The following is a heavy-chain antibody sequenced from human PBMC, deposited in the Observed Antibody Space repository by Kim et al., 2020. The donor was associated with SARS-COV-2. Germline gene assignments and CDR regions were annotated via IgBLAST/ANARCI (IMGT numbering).Heavy chain of an antibody. CDR3: TREGTIGTYS. CDR2: TYYRSKWYT. D-gene: IGHD2-15*01. V-gene: IGHV6-1*01. J-gene: IGHJ3*01. Sequence: SQTLSLTCTISGDSVSNILAAWNWIRQSPSRGLEWLGRTYYRSKWYTDYAVSVKSRITINADTSKNQFSLRLNSMTPEDTAEYYCTREGTIGTYSWGQGTMVTVSS. CDR1: GDSVSNILAA.